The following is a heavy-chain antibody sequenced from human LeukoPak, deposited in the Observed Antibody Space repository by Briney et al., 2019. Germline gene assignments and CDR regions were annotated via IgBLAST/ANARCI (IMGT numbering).Heavy chain of an antibody. D-gene: IGHD1-26*01. CDR2: ISASGETT. J-gene: IGHJ4*02. Sequence: GGSLRLSCVVSGFTFRNYYMTWIRQAPGKGPEWVSYISASGETTYYGDSVRGRFTISRDNAKNSLYLDMNTLKAEDTAVYYCARDPSWEILSYFDYWGQGTLVTVSS. CDR1: GFTFRNYY. CDR3: ARDPSWEILSYFDY. V-gene: IGHV3-11*04.